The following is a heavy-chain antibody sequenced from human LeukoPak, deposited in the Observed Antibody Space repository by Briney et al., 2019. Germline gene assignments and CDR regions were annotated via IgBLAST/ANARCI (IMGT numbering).Heavy chain of an antibody. Sequence: QPGGSLRLSCAASGFTFSDYWMHWVRQAPGKGLVWVSLINTDGSRTSYADSVKGRFTISRDSAKNTLYLQMNSLRAEDTAVYYCARAKVFWSGSPFWGQGTLVTVSS. J-gene: IGHJ4*02. V-gene: IGHV3-74*01. CDR1: GFTFSDYW. CDR2: INTDGSRT. CDR3: ARAKVFWSGSPF. D-gene: IGHD3-3*01.